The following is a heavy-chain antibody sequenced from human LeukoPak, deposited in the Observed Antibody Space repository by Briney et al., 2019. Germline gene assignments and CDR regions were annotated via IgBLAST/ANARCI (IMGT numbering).Heavy chain of an antibody. V-gene: IGHV4-59*12. CDR3: ARGLAKYYYGSGSHYYFDY. D-gene: IGHD3-10*01. J-gene: IGHJ4*02. CDR1: GGSISSYY. Sequence: SETLSLTCTVSGGSISSYYWSWIRQPPGKGLEWIGYIYYSGSTNYNPSLKSRVTISVDTSKNQFSLKLSSVTAADTAVYYCARGLAKYYYGSGSHYYFDYWGQGTLVTVSS. CDR2: IYYSGST.